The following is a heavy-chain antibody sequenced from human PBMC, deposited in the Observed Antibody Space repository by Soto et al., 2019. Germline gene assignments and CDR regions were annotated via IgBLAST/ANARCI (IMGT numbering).Heavy chain of an antibody. CDR2: ISGSGGST. D-gene: IGHD6-13*01. CDR3: VKGGSTYSDY. V-gene: IGHV3-23*01. J-gene: IGHJ4*02. Sequence: GGSLRLSCAASGFTFSSFAMSWVRQAPGKGLEWVSGISGSGGSTYYADSVKGRFTISRDNAKNTLYLQMNSLRAEDTAVFYCVKGGSTYSDYWGQGALVTVS. CDR1: GFTFSSFA.